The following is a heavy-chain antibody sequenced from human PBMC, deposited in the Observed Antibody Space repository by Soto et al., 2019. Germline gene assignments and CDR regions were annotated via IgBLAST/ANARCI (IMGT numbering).Heavy chain of an antibody. CDR2: IIPILGIA. CDR1: GVTFSSYT. V-gene: IGHV1-69*04. J-gene: IGHJ6*02. Sequence: SVKVSCKASGVTFSSYTISWVRQAPGQGLEWMGRIIPILGIANYAQKFQGRVTITSDKFTSTAYMELSSLRCEDTAVYYCARDPYCSSTSCYASYYYYGMDVWGQGTTVSVSS. CDR3: ARDPYCSSTSCYASYYYYGMDV. D-gene: IGHD2-2*01.